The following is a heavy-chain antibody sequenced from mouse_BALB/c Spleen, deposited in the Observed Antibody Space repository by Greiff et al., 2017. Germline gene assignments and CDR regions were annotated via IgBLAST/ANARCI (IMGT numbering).Heavy chain of an antibody. CDR1: GFSLTGYG. J-gene: IGHJ4*01. CDR3: ARAYYGNYYAMDY. CDR2: IWGDGST. D-gene: IGHD2-10*01. Sequence: QVQLQQSGPGLVAPSQSLSITCTVSGFSLTGYGVNWVRQPPGKGLEWLGMIWGDGSTDYNSALKSRLSISKDNSKSKVFLKMNSLQTDDTARYYCARAYYGNYYAMDYWGQGTSVTVSS. V-gene: IGHV2-6-7*01.